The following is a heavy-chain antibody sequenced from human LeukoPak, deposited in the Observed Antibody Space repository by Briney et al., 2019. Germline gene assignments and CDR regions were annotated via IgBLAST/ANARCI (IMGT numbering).Heavy chain of an antibody. CDR1: GYTFTGNY. J-gene: IGHJ3*02. CDR3: ARDRNSGSSLDI. CDR2: INPNSGGT. Sequence: ASVKVSCKASGYTFTGNYMHWVRQAPGQGLEWMGWINPNSGGTNYAQKFQGRVSMTRDTSISTAYMELSSLKSDDTAVYYCARDRNSGSSLDIWGQGTMLTVSS. V-gene: IGHV1-2*02. D-gene: IGHD6-6*01.